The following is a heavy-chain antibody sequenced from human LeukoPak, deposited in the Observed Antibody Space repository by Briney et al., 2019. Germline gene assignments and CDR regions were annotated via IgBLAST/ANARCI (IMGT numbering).Heavy chain of an antibody. CDR1: GGTFSSYA. J-gene: IGHJ4*02. D-gene: IGHD4-23*01. CDR2: IIPILGIA. CDR3: ARSADGGIAYYFDY. V-gene: IGHV1-69*04. Sequence: SVKVSCKASGGTFSSYAISWVRQDPGQGLEWMGRIIPILGIANYAQKFQGRVTITADKSTSTAYMELSSLRSEDTAVYYCARSADGGIAYYFDYWGQGTLVTVSS.